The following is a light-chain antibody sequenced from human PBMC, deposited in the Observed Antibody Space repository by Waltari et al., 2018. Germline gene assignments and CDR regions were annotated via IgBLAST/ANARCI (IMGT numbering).Light chain of an antibody. V-gene: IGLV1-44*01. CDR2: RNT. CDR1: SSNYGSNT. CDR3: SAWDENLNGVL. Sequence: QSVLTQPPSASGTPGQRVTISCSGSSSNYGSNTVNWYQQVPGMAPKLRVYRNTQRPSGVPNRFAGSKSGTSASLAISGLQSEDEADYYCSAWDENLNGVLFGGGTKLTVL. J-gene: IGLJ3*02.